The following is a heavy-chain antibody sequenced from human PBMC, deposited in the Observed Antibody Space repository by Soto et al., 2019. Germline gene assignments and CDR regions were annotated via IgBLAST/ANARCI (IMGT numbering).Heavy chain of an antibody. Sequence: GGSLRLSCAASGFTVSSNYMSWVRQAPGKGLEWVSVIYSGGSTYYADSVKGRFTISRDNSKNTLYLQMNSLRAEDTAVYYCARGSGPYYDFWSGYYYFDYWGQGTLVTVSS. CDR1: GFTVSSNY. J-gene: IGHJ4*02. D-gene: IGHD3-3*01. CDR2: IYSGGST. V-gene: IGHV3-66*01. CDR3: ARGSGPYYDFWSGYYYFDY.